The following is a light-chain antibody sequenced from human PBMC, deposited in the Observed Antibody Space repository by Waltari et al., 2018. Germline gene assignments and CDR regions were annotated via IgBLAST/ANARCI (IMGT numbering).Light chain of an antibody. CDR2: VNSDGSH. CDR3: QTGGHGTWV. CDR1: SGHSSNV. J-gene: IGLJ3*02. Sequence: QLVLTQSPSASASLGASVKLTCTLSSGHSSNVIAWLQQQPEKGPRYLMKVNSDGSHSKGDKIPGRFSGSSCGAEHYLTISSLQSEDEADYYCQTGGHGTWVFGGGTKLTVL. V-gene: IGLV4-69*01.